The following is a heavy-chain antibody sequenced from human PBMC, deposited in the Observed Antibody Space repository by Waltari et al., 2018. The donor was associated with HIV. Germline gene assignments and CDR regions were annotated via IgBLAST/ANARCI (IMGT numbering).Heavy chain of an antibody. V-gene: IGHV1-2*06. D-gene: IGHD3-16*01. J-gene: IGHJ4*02. Sequence: LVQSASQVRAPGASVILSCKASGDRFTNYFLYWLRQAPGQGLEWMGPLNPDTGDKTYSPTFPTRVPMTRDTASASTYMEVTRLTAADTATYVCALGEDVSLTHLPPGVRLGVWGKGSLGSVSS. CDR2: LNPDTGDK. CDR1: GDRFTNYF. CDR3: ALGEDVSLTHLPPGVRLGV.